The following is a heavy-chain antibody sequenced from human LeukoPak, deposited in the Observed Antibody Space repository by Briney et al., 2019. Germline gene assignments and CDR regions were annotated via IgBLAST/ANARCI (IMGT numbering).Heavy chain of an antibody. V-gene: IGHV4-34*01. CDR3: ASQGYCSSTSCSAPVGY. J-gene: IGHJ4*02. CDR2: INHSRST. CDR1: GGSFSGYY. D-gene: IGHD2-2*01. Sequence: SETLSLTCAVYGGSFSGYYWSWIRQPPGKGLEWIGEINHSRSTNYNPSLKSRVTISVDTSKNQFSLKLSSVTAADTAVYYCASQGYCSSTSCSAPVGYWGQGTLVTVSS.